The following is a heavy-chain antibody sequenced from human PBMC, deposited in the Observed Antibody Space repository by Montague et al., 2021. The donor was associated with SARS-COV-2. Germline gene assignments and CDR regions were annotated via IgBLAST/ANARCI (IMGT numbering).Heavy chain of an antibody. CDR1: GGSISRSSYY. CDR2: IYYSGST. Sequence: SETLSLTCTVSGGSISRSSYYWGWIRQPPGKGLEWIGSIYYSGSTYYXPSLKSRVTISVDTSKNQFSLKLSSVTAADTAVYYCARHGKTRIAMIVVVIGYFDYWGQGTLVTVSS. CDR3: ARHGKTRIAMIVVVIGYFDY. J-gene: IGHJ4*02. V-gene: IGHV4-39*01. D-gene: IGHD3-22*01.